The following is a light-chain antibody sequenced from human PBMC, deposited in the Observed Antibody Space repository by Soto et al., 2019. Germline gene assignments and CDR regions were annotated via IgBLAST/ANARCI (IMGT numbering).Light chain of an antibody. J-gene: IGKJ2*01. Sequence: EIVLTQSPGTLSLSPGERATLSCRASQSVSSSDLAWYQQKPGQAPRLLIYGGSSRATGIPDRFSGSGSGTDCTLTISRLEPEDFAVYYCQQYGNSEYTFGQGTKLEIK. CDR2: GGS. V-gene: IGKV3-20*01. CDR1: QSVSSSD. CDR3: QQYGNSEYT.